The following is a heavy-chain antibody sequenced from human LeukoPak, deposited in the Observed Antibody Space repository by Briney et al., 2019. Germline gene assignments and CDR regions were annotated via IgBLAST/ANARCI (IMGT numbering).Heavy chain of an antibody. CDR1: GGTFSSYA. V-gene: IGHV1-69*06. J-gene: IGHJ5*02. CDR2: IIPIFGTA. CDR3: ASQPAAVNNWFDP. Sequence: GASVKVSCKASGGTFSSYAISWVRQAPGQGLEWMGGIIPIFGTANYAQKFQGRVTITADKSTSTAYMGLSSLRSEDTAVYYCASQPAAVNNWFDPWGQGTLVTVSS. D-gene: IGHD2-2*01.